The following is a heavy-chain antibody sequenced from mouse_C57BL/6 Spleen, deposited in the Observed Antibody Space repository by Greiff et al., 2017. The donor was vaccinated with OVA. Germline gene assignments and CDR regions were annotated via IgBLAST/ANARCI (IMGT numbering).Heavy chain of an antibody. CDR3: ARQRDWYFDV. J-gene: IGHJ1*03. Sequence: EVLLVESGGGLVQPGGSLKLSCAASGFTFSDYYMYWVRQTPEKRLEWVAYISNGGGSTYYPDTVKGRFTISSDNAKNTLYLQMSRLKSEDTAMYYCARQRDWYFDVWGTGTTVTVSS. V-gene: IGHV5-12*01. CDR2: ISNGGGST. CDR1: GFTFSDYY.